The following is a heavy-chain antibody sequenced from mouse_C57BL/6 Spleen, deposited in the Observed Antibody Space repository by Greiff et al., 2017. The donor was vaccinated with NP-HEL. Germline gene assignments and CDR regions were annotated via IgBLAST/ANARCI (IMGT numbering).Heavy chain of an antibody. Sequence: VQRVESGAELVKPGASVKISCKASGYAFSSYWMNWVKQRPGKGLEWIGQIYPGDGDTNYNGKFKGKATLTADKSSSTAYMQLSSLTSEDSAVYFCARSNLSYWYFDVWGTGTTVTVSS. CDR1: GYAFSSYW. V-gene: IGHV1-80*01. J-gene: IGHJ1*03. CDR3: ARSNLSYWYFDV. CDR2: IYPGDGDT.